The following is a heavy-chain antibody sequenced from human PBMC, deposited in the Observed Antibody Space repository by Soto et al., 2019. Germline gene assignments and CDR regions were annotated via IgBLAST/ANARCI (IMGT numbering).Heavy chain of an antibody. CDR2: INVNNGTT. J-gene: IGHJ5*02. D-gene: IGHD3-10*01. CDR1: GGTFSSYA. CDR3: ARGVGSGSYYNQYNWFDP. Sequence: ASVKVSCKASGGTFSSYAISWVRQAPGQGLEWMGGINVNNGTTNYAQKFQGRVTMTTDTSTSTAYMELRSLRSDDTAVYYCARGVGSGSYYNQYNWFDPWGQGTLVTVSS. V-gene: IGHV1-18*01.